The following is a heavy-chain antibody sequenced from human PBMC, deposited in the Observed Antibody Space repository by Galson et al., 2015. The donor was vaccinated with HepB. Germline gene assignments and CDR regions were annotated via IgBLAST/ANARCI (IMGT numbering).Heavy chain of an antibody. J-gene: IGHJ4*02. D-gene: IGHD2-21*02. Sequence: SLRLSCAASGFTFTRYAIHWVRQAPGKGLEWVAFISYDGSNKFYGELVKGRFTISRDNSKNTVYVQVNRLKPEDTAVYYCARDMGKVTPNYFDYWGQGTLVTVSS. CDR3: ARDMGKVTPNYFDY. CDR1: GFTFTRYA. V-gene: IGHV3-30-3*01. CDR2: ISYDGSNK.